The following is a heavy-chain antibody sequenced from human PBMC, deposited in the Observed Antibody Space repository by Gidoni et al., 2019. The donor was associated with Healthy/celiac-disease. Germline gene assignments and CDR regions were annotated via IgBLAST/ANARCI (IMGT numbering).Heavy chain of an antibody. CDR3: AKADNGRDIVVVPAARRAISY. CDR2: ISYDGSNK. Sequence: QVQLVESGGGVVQPGRSMRLSCAASGFTFSSYGMHRVRQAPCKGLEWVAVISYDGSNKYYADSVKGRFTISRDNSKNTLYLQMNSLRAEDTAVYYCAKADNGRDIVVVPAARRAISYWGQGTLVTVSS. V-gene: IGHV3-30*18. CDR1: GFTFSSYG. D-gene: IGHD2-2*01. J-gene: IGHJ4*02.